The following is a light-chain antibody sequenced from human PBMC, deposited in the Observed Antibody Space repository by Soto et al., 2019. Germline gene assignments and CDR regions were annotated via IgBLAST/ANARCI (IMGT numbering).Light chain of an antibody. V-gene: IGKV3-20*01. J-gene: IGKJ3*01. CDR1: QSVSSSY. CDR3: QLYGSSPVT. Sequence: EIVLTQSPGTLSLSPGERATLSCRASQSVSSSYLAWYQQKPGQAPRLLIYGASSRATGIPDRFSGSGSGTDFTLTISRLEPEDFAVYYCQLYGSSPVTLGPGTKVDIK. CDR2: GAS.